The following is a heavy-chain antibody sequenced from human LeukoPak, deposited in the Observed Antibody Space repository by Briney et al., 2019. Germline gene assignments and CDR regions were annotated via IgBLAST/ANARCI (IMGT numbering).Heavy chain of an antibody. D-gene: IGHD3-22*01. CDR1: GYTFTSYY. V-gene: IGHV1-46*01. J-gene: IGHJ3*02. CDR2: INPGGGRT. CDR3: ARDIIYDSSGYYYAGLDDAFDI. Sequence: VASVKVSCKASGYTFTSYYVHWVRQAPGQGLEWMGIINPGGGRTSYAQKFQGRVTLTRDTSTSTVYMELSSLRSEDTAVYYCARDIIYDSSGYYYAGLDDAFDIRGQGTMVTVSS.